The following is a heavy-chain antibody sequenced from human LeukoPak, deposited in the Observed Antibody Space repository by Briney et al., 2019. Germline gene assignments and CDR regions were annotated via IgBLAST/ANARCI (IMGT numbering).Heavy chain of an antibody. V-gene: IGHV3-23*01. CDR3: ARSPRGGYSGYDPVY. J-gene: IGHJ4*02. D-gene: IGHD5-12*01. CDR2: ISGSGGST. Sequence: PGGSLRLSCAASGFTFSSYAMSWVRQAPGKGLEWVSAISGSGGSTYYADSVKGRFTISRDNSKNTLYLQMNSLRAEDTAVYYCARSPRGGYSGYDPVYWGQGTLVTVSS. CDR1: GFTFSSYA.